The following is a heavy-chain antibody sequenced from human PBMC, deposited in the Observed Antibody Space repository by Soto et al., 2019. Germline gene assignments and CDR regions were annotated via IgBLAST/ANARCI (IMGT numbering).Heavy chain of an antibody. CDR2: IIPIFGTA. V-gene: IGHV1-69*13. Sequence: SVKVSCKASGGTFSSYAISWVRQAPGQGLEWMGGIIPIFGTANYAQKFQGRVTITADESTSTAYMELSSLRSEDTAVYYCARDPAHYYYGMDVWVQGTTVTVSS. J-gene: IGHJ6*02. CDR3: ARDPAHYYYGMDV. CDR1: GGTFSSYA.